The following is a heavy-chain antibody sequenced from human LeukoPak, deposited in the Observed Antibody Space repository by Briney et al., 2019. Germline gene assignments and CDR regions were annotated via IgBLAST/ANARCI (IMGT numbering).Heavy chain of an antibody. V-gene: IGHV4-34*01. CDR3: ARDQGRWLVRTFDY. Sequence: SSETLSLTCAVYGGSFSGYYWSWIRQPPGKGLEWIGEINHSGSTNYNPSLKSRVTISVDTSKNQFSLKLSSVTAADTAVYYCARDQGRWLVRTFDYWGQGTLVTVSS. CDR2: INHSGST. D-gene: IGHD6-19*01. J-gene: IGHJ4*02. CDR1: GGSFSGYY.